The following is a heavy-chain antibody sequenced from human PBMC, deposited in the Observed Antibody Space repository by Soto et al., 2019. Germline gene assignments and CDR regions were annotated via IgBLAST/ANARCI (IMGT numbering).Heavy chain of an antibody. CDR1: GGSISSGVYY. Sequence: SETLSLTCTVSGGSISSGVYYWSWIRQHPGKGLEWIGYIYYIGSTYYNPSLKSRVTISVDTSKNQFSLKLSSVTAADTAVYYCARRGTGTSQGFDPWGQGTMVTVSS. V-gene: IGHV4-31*03. D-gene: IGHD1-7*01. CDR2: IYYIGST. J-gene: IGHJ5*02. CDR3: ARRGTGTSQGFDP.